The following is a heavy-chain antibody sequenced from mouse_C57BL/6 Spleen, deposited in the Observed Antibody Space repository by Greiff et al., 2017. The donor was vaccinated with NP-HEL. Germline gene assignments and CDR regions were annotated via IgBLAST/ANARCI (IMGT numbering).Heavy chain of an antibody. CDR3: ARESRTRVYYDYGFAY. CDR1: GYSITSGYY. D-gene: IGHD2-4*01. Sequence: EVQLQQSGPGLVKPSQSLSLTCSVTGYSITSGYYWNWIRQFPGNKREWMGYISYDGSNNYNPSLKNRISITRDTSKNQFFLKLNSVTTEDTATYYCARESRTRVYYDYGFAYWGQGTLVTVSA. J-gene: IGHJ3*01. CDR2: ISYDGSN. V-gene: IGHV3-6*01.